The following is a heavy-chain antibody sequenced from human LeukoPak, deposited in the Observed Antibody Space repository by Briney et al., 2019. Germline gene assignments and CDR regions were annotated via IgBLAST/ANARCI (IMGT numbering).Heavy chain of an antibody. CDR3: ARGHISGVLRYFDWIPPLKPGYYYYYMDV. CDR1: GYTFTSYD. D-gene: IGHD3-9*01. V-gene: IGHV1-8*01. CDR2: MNPNSGNT. Sequence: ASVKVSCKASGYTFTSYDINWVRQATGQGLEWMGWMNPNSGNTGYAQKFQGRVTMTRNTSISTAYMELSSLRSEDTAVYYCARGHISGVLRYFDWIPPLKPGYYYYYMDVWGKGTTVTISS. J-gene: IGHJ6*03.